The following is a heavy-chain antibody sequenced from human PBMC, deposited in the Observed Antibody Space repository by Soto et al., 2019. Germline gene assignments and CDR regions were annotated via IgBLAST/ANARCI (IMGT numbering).Heavy chain of an antibody. V-gene: IGHV4-59*01. Sequence: SETLSLTCTVSGGSISSYYWSWIRQPPGKGLEWIGNIDYSGSINYNPSLKSPVTLSIDTSKNQFSLKLMSVTAADTAVYDCARERYSYAFDYGGQGTLVTVSS. J-gene: IGHJ4*02. CDR1: GGSISSYY. CDR3: ARERYSYAFDY. CDR2: IDYSGSI. D-gene: IGHD5-18*01.